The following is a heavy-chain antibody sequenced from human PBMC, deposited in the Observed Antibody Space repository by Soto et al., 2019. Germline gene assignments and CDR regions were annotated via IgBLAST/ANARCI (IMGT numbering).Heavy chain of an antibody. CDR2: ISYDGSNK. CDR3: AREALPGRTMIVVVMYIDY. D-gene: IGHD3-22*01. Sequence: QVQLVESGGGVVQPGRSLRLSCAASGFTFSSYAMHWVRQAPGKGLEWVAVISYDGSNKYYADSVKGRFTISRDNSKNTLYLQMNSLRAEDTAVYYCAREALPGRTMIVVVMYIDYWGQGTLVTVSS. CDR1: GFTFSSYA. V-gene: IGHV3-30-3*01. J-gene: IGHJ4*02.